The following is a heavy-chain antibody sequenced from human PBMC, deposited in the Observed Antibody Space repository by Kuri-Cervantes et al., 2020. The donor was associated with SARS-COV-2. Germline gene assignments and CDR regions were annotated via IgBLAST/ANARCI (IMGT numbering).Heavy chain of an antibody. CDR3: TRGSIAGRRGIFDF. Sequence: GGSLRLSCAASGITVSTNYMNWVRQAPGKGLEWLSVMYSGRSTYYADSVKGRFTISRGTSKNTVYLQMNSLRGDDTAVYYCTRGSIAGRRGIFDFWGQGTVVTVSS. CDR2: MYSGRST. CDR1: GITVSTNY. J-gene: IGHJ4*02. V-gene: IGHV3-53*01. D-gene: IGHD6-6*01.